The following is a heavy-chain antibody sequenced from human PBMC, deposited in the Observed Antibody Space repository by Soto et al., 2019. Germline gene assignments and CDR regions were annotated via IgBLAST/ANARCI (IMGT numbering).Heavy chain of an antibody. CDR3: ARHLVVRGYYFDY. CDR2: IYYSGST. J-gene: IGHJ4*02. V-gene: IGHV4-39*01. CDR1: GGSISSSSYY. D-gene: IGHD3-16*01. Sequence: SETLSLTCTVSGGSISSSSYYWGWIRQPPGKGLEWIGSIYYSGSTYYNPSLKSRVTISVDTSKNQFSLKLSSVTAADTAVYYCARHLVVRGYYFDYWGQGTLVTVSS.